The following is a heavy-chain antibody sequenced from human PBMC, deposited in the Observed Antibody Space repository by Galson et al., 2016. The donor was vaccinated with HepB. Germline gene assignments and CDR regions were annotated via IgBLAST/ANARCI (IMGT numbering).Heavy chain of an antibody. Sequence: SETLSLTCSVSGASISSSSYYWGWIRQPPGKGLEWIASISYSGSTYYNPSLTSRVTISSDTSKNQFSLKLSSVTAADTAVYYCTRAARALDYWGQGTMVTVSS. CDR1: GASISSSSYY. V-gene: IGHV4-39*07. CDR3: TRAARALDY. J-gene: IGHJ4*02. CDR2: ISYSGST. D-gene: IGHD6-6*01.